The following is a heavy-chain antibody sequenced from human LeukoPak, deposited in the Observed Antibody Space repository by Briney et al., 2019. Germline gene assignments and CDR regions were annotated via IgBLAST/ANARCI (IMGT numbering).Heavy chain of an antibody. Sequence: PSETLSLTCTVSGGSISSGGYYWSWIRQHPGKGLEWIGCSYYSGSTYYSPSLQSRVTIPVDTSKNQFSLRLSSVTAADTAVYYCGRGGVREYFDYWGQGTLVTVSS. V-gene: IGHV4-31*03. J-gene: IGHJ4*02. CDR1: GGSISSGGYY. CDR2: SYYSGST. CDR3: GRGGVREYFDY. D-gene: IGHD3-10*01.